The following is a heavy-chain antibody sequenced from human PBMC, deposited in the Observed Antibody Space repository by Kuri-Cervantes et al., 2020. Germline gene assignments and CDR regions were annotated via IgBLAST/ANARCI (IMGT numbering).Heavy chain of an antibody. J-gene: IGHJ3*02. Sequence: ASVKVSCKASGYTFINYYVHWLRQAPGQGLEWMGWINPNSGGTNYAQKFQGRVTMTRDTSISTAYMELSRLRSDDTAVYYCARDSSGYSDDAFDIWGQGTMVTVSS. CDR3: ARDSSGYSDDAFDI. D-gene: IGHD3-22*01. CDR1: GYTFINYY. CDR2: INPNSGGT. V-gene: IGHV1-2*02.